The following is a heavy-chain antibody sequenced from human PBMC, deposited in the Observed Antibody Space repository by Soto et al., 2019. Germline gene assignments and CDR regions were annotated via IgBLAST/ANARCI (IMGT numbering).Heavy chain of an antibody. J-gene: IGHJ4*02. CDR3: TRHPPSYYDSNGYFDY. Sequence: GGSLRLSCSASGFSFSGSAIHGVRQASGKGLEWVARIRGKVNNYATTYAVSVRGRFTISRDDSRNTAYLQMDSLKTEDTAVYYCTRHPPSYYDSNGYFDYWGQGTVVTVSS. D-gene: IGHD3-22*01. CDR1: GFSFSGSA. CDR2: IRGKVNNYAT. V-gene: IGHV3-73*01.